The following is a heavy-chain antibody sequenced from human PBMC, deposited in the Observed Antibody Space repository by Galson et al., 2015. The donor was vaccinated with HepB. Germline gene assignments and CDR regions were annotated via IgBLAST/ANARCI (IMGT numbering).Heavy chain of an antibody. V-gene: IGHV3-30*18. Sequence: SLRLSCAASGFTLSSYGMHWVRQAPGKGLEWVAVISYDGSNKYYADSVKGRFTISRDNSKNTLYLQMNSLRAEDTAVYYCAKRIAAAGSVGSHYYYYGMDVWGQGTTVTVSS. CDR3: AKRIAAAGSVGSHYYYYGMDV. D-gene: IGHD6-13*01. J-gene: IGHJ6*02. CDR1: GFTLSSYG. CDR2: ISYDGSNK.